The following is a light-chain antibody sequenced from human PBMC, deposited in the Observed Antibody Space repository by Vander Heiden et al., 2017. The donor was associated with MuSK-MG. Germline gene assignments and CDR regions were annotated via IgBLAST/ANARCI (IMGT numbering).Light chain of an antibody. CDR3: QQYNNWLT. CDR1: QSVSSN. V-gene: IGKV3-15*01. CDR2: GAS. Sequence: IVMTRSPAALSVSPGERATRACRASQSVSSNVAWYQQKPGQAPRLLIYGASTRATGIPARFSGSGSGTEFTLTISSLQSEDFEVYYCQQYNNWLTFGEGTKVEIK. J-gene: IGKJ4*01.